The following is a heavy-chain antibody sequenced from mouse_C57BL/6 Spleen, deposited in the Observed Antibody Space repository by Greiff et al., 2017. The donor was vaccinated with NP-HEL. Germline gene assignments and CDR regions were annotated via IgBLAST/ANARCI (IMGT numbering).Heavy chain of an antibody. CDR1: GYTFTSYW. CDR2: IHPSDSDT. Sequence: VQLQQPGAELVKPGASVTVSCKASGYTFTSYWLHWVKQRPGQGLEWIGRIHPSDSDTNYNQKFKGKATLTVDKSSSTAYMQLSSLTSEDSAVDDGAIKGDGDYYYAMDDWGQGTSGTVSS. J-gene: IGHJ4*01. CDR3: AIKGDGDYYYAMDD. V-gene: IGHV1-74*01. D-gene: IGHD2-13*01.